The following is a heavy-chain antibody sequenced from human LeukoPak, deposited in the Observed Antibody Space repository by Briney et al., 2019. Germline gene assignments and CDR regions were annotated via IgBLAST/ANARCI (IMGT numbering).Heavy chain of an antibody. CDR1: DYTFTSYG. D-gene: IGHD5-24*01. J-gene: IGHJ4*02. CDR3: ATFLDRDGYNFFDS. CDR2: ISAYTGNT. V-gene: IGHV1-18*01. Sequence: ASVKLSCKASDYTFTSYGINWVRQAPGQGLEWMGWISAYTGNTNYAQKLQGRVTMTTDTSTSTAYMELRSLRSDDTAVYYCATFLDRDGYNFFDSWGQGTLVTVSS.